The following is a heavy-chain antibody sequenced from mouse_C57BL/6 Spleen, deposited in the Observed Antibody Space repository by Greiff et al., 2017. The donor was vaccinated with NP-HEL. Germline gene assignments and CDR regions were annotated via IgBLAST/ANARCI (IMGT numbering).Heavy chain of an antibody. Sequence: EVMLVESGGGLVQPKGSLKLSCAASGFTFNTYAMHWVRQAPGKGLEWVARIRSKSSNYATYYADSVKDRFTISRDDSQSMLYLKMNNLKTEDTDRYYCVRDADNWYFDVWGTGTTVTVSS. CDR1: GFTFNTYA. CDR2: IRSKSSNYAT. J-gene: IGHJ1*03. CDR3: VRDADNWYFDV. V-gene: IGHV10-3*01.